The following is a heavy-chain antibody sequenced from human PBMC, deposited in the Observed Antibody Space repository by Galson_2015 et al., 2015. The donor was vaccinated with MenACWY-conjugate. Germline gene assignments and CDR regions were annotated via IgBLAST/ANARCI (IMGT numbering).Heavy chain of an antibody. CDR3: ARGRGRPLAHAFDI. CDR1: GFTFSSYT. CDR2: MSYDGSNK. Sequence: SLRLSCAASGFTFSSYTMHWVLQAPGKGLEWVAVMSYDGSNKYYADSVKGRFTISRDNSKNTLYLQMDSLRAEDTAVYYCARGRGRPLAHAFDIWGQGTMVTVSS. D-gene: IGHD6-6*01. J-gene: IGHJ3*02. V-gene: IGHV3-30*01.